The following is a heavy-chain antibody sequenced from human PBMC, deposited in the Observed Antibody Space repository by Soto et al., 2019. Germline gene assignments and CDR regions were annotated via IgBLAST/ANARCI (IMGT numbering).Heavy chain of an antibody. CDR3: ARDRGVDTAMGAPYYYYGMDV. D-gene: IGHD5-18*01. CDR1: GFTFSSYG. V-gene: IGHV3-48*03. J-gene: IGHJ6*02. Sequence: LILSCAAAGFTFSSYGMNWVRQAPGKGLEWVSYISSSGSTIYYADSVNGRFTISRDNAKNSLYLQMNSLRAEDTAVYYCARDRGVDTAMGAPYYYYGMDVWGQGTTVTVSS. CDR2: ISSSGSTI.